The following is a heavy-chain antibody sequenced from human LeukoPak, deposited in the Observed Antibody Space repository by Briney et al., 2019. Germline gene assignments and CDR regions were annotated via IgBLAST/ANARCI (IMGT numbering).Heavy chain of an antibody. CDR2: IWYDGSNK. J-gene: IGHJ5*02. CDR3: ARAGPNIVVVPAAQTPPWFDP. Sequence: PGGSLRLSCAASGFTFSSYGMHWVRQAPGKGLEWVAVIWYDGSNKYYADSVKGRFTISRDNSKNTLYLQMNSLRAEDTAVYYCARAGPNIVVVPAAQTPPWFDPWGQGTLVTVSS. V-gene: IGHV3-33*01. D-gene: IGHD2-2*01. CDR1: GFTFSSYG.